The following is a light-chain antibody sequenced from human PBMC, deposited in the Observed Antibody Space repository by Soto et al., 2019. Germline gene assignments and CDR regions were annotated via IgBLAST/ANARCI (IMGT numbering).Light chain of an antibody. V-gene: IGLV2-14*03. J-gene: IGLJ1*01. CDR2: DVS. CDR3: CSYTTSSTYV. Sequence: QSVLTQPASVSGSPVQAIAISCTGTSSDVGNYNFVSWYQQHPGKAPKLMIYDVSNRPSGISNRFSGSKSGNTASLTISGLQAEDEADYYCCSYTTSSTYVFGTGTKVTVL. CDR1: SSDVGNYNF.